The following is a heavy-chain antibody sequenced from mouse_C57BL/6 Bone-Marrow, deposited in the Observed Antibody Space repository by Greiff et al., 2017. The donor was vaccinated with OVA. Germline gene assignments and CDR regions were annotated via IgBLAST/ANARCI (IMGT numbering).Heavy chain of an antibody. Sequence: VQLQQSGAELVKPGASVKLSCTASGFNITDYYMHWVKQRPEQGLEWIGRIDPEDGETKYAPKFQGKATITADTSSTTAYLQLSSLTSGDTAVYDCARPYYYGSSSFGDWGPGTLVTVAA. J-gene: IGHJ3*01. D-gene: IGHD1-1*01. CDR1: GFNITDYY. CDR2: IDPEDGET. V-gene: IGHV14-2*01. CDR3: ARPYYYGSSSFGD.